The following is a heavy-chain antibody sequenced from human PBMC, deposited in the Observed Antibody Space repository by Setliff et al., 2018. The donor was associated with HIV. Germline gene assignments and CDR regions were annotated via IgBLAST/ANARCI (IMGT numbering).Heavy chain of an antibody. CDR1: GYTFTSYA. J-gene: IGHJ4*02. CDR3: ATLLSYSSAWHY. V-gene: IGHV1-3*01. D-gene: IGHD6-25*01. Sequence: ASVKVSCKTSGYTFTSYAMHWVRQAPGQRLEWMGWIHAGNGDTKYSQNFQGRVTITRDTSASTAYMELSSLRSEDTAVYYCATLLSYSSAWHYWGQGTLVTVSS. CDR2: IHAGNGDT.